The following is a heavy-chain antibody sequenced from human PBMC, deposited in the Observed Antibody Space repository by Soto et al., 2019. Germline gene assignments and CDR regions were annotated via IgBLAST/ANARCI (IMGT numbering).Heavy chain of an antibody. V-gene: IGHV3-21*01. CDR1: GFTFSSYS. J-gene: IGHJ4*02. CDR3: ARDRSHRLDPFDY. CDR2: ISSSSSYI. D-gene: IGHD1-1*01. Sequence: PGGSLRLSCAASGFTFSSYSMNWVRQAPGKGLEWVSSISSSSSYIYYADSVKGRFTISRDNAKNSLYLQMNSLRAEDTAVYYCARDRSHRLDPFDYWGQGTLVTVSS.